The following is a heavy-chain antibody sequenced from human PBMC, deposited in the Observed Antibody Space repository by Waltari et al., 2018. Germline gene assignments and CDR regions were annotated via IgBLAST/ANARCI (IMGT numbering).Heavy chain of an antibody. CDR1: GFTITGKS. J-gene: IGHJ4*02. CDR3: AKDRGEI. CDR2: IHDKGGT. D-gene: IGHD3-10*01. V-gene: IGHV3-53*01. Sequence: EVQLVESGGCLIQPGGSLRVSCEASGFTITGKSRGWVRQAPRKGLGWVSLIHDKGGTYYAESVKGRFTVSSDDSKNALYLQMNNLGVEDTAVYYCAKDRGEIWGQGTLVTVSS.